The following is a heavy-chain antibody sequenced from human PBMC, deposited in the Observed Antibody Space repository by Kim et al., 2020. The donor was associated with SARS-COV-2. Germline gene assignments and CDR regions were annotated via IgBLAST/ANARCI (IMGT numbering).Heavy chain of an antibody. J-gene: IGHJ4*02. CDR2: ISGSGGST. CDR3: AKDRSNYGSGSSPEGGFDY. V-gene: IGHV3-23*01. CDR1: GFTFSSYA. Sequence: GGSLRLSCAASGFTFSSYAMSWVRQAPGKGLEWVSAISGSGGSTYYADSVKGRFTISRDNSKNTLYLQMNSLRAEDTAVYYCAKDRSNYGSGSSPEGGFDYWGQGTLVTVSS. D-gene: IGHD3-10*01.